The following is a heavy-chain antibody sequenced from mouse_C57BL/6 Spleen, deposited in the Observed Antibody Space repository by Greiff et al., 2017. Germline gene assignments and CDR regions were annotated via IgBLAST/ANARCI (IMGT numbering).Heavy chain of an antibody. CDR3: TFYGYPLAY. V-gene: IGHV14-4*01. CDR1: GFNIKDDY. D-gene: IGHD2-2*01. J-gene: IGHJ3*01. Sequence: EVQLQQSGAELVRPGASVKLSCTASGFNIKDDYMHWVKQRPEQGLEWIGWIDPENGDTEYASKFQGKATITADTSSNTAYLQLSSLTSEDTAVYYCTFYGYPLAYWGQGTLVTVSA. CDR2: IDPENGDT.